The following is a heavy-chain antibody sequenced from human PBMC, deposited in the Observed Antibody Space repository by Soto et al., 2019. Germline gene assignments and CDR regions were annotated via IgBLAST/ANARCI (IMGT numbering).Heavy chain of an antibody. J-gene: IGHJ3*02. CDR1: GFTFSSYE. D-gene: IGHD2-8*01. CDR3: ARDPRIDCTNGVCYGLDI. CDR2: ISSSGSTI. Sequence: GGSLRLSCAASGFTFSSYEMNWVRQAPGKGLEWVSYISSSGSTIYYADSVKGRFTISRDNAKNSLYLQMNSLRAEDTAVYYCARDPRIDCTNGVCYGLDIWGQGTMVTVSS. V-gene: IGHV3-48*03.